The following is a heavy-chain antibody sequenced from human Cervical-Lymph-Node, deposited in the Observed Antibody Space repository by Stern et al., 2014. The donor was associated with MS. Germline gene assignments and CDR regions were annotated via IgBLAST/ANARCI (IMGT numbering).Heavy chain of an antibody. J-gene: IGHJ4*02. CDR3: ARHVQGFDY. CDR1: GYSFTIYY. V-gene: IGHV5-51*01. Sequence: EVQLVESGAEVKKPGESLKISCKLSGYSFTIYYLAWGRQMHGKDLEWIGVIYPYDSDTTYSPTFPAQVTISADKSITTAYLQWSSLRASDTAMYYCARHVQGFDYWGQGTLVTVSS. CDR2: IYPYDSDT.